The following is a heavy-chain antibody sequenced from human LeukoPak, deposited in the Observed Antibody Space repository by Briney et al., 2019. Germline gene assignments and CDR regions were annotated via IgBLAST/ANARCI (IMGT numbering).Heavy chain of an antibody. J-gene: IGHJ4*02. D-gene: IGHD1-26*01. V-gene: IGHV3-23*01. CDR1: GFTFSNYA. CDR2: IGGSGGAM. CDR3: ARVLSGSLDY. Sequence: TGGSLRLSCAASGFTFSNYAMTWVRQAPGQGLEWVSTIGGSGGAMFYADSVKGRFTISRDNSENTLFLHMDSLRAADTAVYFCARVLSGSLDYWGQGTLVTVSS.